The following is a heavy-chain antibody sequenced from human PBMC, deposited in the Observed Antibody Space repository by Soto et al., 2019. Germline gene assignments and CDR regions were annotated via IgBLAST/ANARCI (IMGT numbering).Heavy chain of an antibody. Sequence: LGESLKISCKGSGYSFTTDWISWVRQMPGKGLEWMGRIDPSDSYTNYSPSFQGHVTISVDKSISTAYLQWSSLKASDTAMYYCARLRIAAPGNPGPWGQGTLVTVSS. J-gene: IGHJ5*02. CDR3: ARLRIAAPGNPGP. CDR2: IDPSDSYT. D-gene: IGHD6-13*01. CDR1: GYSFTTDW. V-gene: IGHV5-10-1*01.